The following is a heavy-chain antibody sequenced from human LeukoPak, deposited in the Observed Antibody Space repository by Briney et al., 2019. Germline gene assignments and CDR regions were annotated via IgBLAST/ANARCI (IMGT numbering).Heavy chain of an antibody. CDR3: ARGAVPNNFDY. CDR2: IYSGGST. CDR1: GFTVSSNY. J-gene: IGHJ4*02. V-gene: IGHV3-66*01. D-gene: IGHD1-26*01. Sequence: GGSLRLSCAASGFTVSSNYMSWVRQAPGKGLEWVSVIYSGGSTYYADSVKGRFTISRDNSKNTLYLQMNSLRAEDTAVYYCARGAVPNNFDYWGQGTLVTVSS.